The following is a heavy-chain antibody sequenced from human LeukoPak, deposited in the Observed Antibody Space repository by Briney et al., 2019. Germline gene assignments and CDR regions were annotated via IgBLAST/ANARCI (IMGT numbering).Heavy chain of an antibody. J-gene: IGHJ1*01. V-gene: IGHV3-66*01. CDR1: GFSVSSNY. D-gene: IGHD3-22*01. CDR3: ARGVPAVVLIPGAGDFQH. Sequence: GESLRLSCAASGFSVSSNYMSWVRQAPGKGLEWVSVIYSGGSIYYADSVKGRFTISRDNSKNTLYLQMNSLRVEDTAVYYCARGVPAVVLIPGAGDFQHWGQGTLVTVSS. CDR2: IYSGGSI.